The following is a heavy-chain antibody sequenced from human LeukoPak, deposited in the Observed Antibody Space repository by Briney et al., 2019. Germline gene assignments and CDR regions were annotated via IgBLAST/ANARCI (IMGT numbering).Heavy chain of an antibody. Sequence: PSETLSLTCTVSGGSISSSSYYWGWIRQPPGKGLEWNGSIYYSGSTYYNPSLKSRVTISVDTSKNQFSLKLSSVTAADTAVYYCARPGRRDYYFDYWGQGTLVTVSS. CDR2: IYYSGST. V-gene: IGHV4-39*01. J-gene: IGHJ4*02. CDR1: GGSISSSSYY. CDR3: ARPGRRDYYFDY. D-gene: IGHD2-21*02.